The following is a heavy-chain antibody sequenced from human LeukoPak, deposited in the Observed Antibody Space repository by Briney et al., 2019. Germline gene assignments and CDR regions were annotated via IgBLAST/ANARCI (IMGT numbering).Heavy chain of an antibody. CDR2: INHSGST. V-gene: IGHV4-34*01. D-gene: IGHD2-15*01. Sequence: PSETLSLTCAVYGGSFSGYYWSWIRQPPGKGLEWIGEINHSGSTNYNPSLKSRVTISVDTSKNQFSLKLNSVTAADTAVYYCARTTEGYCRGRSCYSYYYYMDVWGKGTTVTVSS. CDR1: GGSFSGYY. CDR3: ARTTEGYCRGRSCYSYYYYMDV. J-gene: IGHJ6*03.